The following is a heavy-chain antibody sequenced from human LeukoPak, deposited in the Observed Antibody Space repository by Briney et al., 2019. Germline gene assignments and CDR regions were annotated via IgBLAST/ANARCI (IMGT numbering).Heavy chain of an antibody. D-gene: IGHD4-17*01. CDR2: IYHSGST. CDR1: GGSISSGVSINSSSYY. CDR3: ASLRFQSTVTSWV. J-gene: IGHJ4*02. V-gene: IGHV4-39*07. Sequence: SETLSLTCTVSGGSISSGVSINSSSYYWGWIRQPPGKGLEWIGSIYHSGSTYYNPSLKSRVTISVDTSKNQFSLKLSSVTAADTAVYYCASLRFQSTVTSWVWGQGTLVTVSS.